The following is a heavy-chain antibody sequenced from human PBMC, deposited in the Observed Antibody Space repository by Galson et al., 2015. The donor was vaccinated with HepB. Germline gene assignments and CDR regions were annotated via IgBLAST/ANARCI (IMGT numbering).Heavy chain of an antibody. V-gene: IGHV3-30*02. CDR1: GFTFSSYG. Sequence: SLRLSCAASGFTFSSYGMHWVRQAPGKGLEWVAFIRYDGSNKYYADSVKGRFTISRDNSKNTLYLQMNSLRAEDTAVYYCAKDVKRHLYYFDYWGQGTLVTVSS. D-gene: IGHD2/OR15-2a*01. CDR3: AKDVKRHLYYFDY. CDR2: IRYDGSNK. J-gene: IGHJ4*02.